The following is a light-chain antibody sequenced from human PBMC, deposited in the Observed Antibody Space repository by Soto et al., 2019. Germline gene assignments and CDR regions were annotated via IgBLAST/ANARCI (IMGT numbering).Light chain of an antibody. CDR1: SSNIGAGYD. CDR2: GNI. CDR3: QSYDSTLSGVV. Sequence: QSALTQPPSVSGAPGQRVTISCTGSSSNIGAGYDVHWYQQLPGTAPKLLIYGNINRPSGLPDRFSGSKSGTSASLVITGLQAEDEADYYCQSYDSTLSGVVFGGGTKLTVL. V-gene: IGLV1-40*01. J-gene: IGLJ3*02.